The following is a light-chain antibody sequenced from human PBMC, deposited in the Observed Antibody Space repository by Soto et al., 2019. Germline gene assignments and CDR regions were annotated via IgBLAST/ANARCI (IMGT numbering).Light chain of an antibody. Sequence: EFVLTQSPGTLSLSPWERATLSCRASQTVRNNYLAWYQQKPGQGPRLLVYRASTRTLGIPARFSGSESGTEFTLTISSLQSEDFAIYYCQQYNTWPITFGQGTRLEIK. CDR3: QQYNTWPIT. J-gene: IGKJ5*01. CDR1: QTVRNN. V-gene: IGKV3-15*01. CDR2: RAS.